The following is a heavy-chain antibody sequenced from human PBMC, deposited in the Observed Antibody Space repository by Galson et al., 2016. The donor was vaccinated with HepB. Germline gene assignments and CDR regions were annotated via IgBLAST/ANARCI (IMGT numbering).Heavy chain of an antibody. CDR1: GFTFNDYA. D-gene: IGHD3-10*01. V-gene: IGHV3-9*01. Sequence: SLRLSCATSGFTFNDYAMHWVRQAPGKGLEWVSGISWNSGRIAYADSVKGRFTVSRTNAKNSLYLQINSLRAEDTALYYCAKATSGSAYGSRYSQHWGQGTLVTVSS. J-gene: IGHJ1*01. CDR2: ISWNSGRI. CDR3: AKATSGSAYGSRYSQH.